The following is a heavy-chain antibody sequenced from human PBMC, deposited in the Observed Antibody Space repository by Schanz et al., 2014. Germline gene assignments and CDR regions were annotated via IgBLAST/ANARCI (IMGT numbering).Heavy chain of an antibody. J-gene: IGHJ4*02. V-gene: IGHV3-30*03. D-gene: IGHD1-1*01. CDR1: GFMFSSYG. Sequence: QVQLVESGGGVVQPGRSLRLSCAASGFMFSSYGMHWVRQAPGKGLEWVGVISYDGSKKSYADSVKGRFTISRDNSKNTLYLQMNSLRPEDTAVYYCARDRRNADLDYWGQGTLVTASS. CDR3: ARDRRNADLDY. CDR2: ISYDGSKK.